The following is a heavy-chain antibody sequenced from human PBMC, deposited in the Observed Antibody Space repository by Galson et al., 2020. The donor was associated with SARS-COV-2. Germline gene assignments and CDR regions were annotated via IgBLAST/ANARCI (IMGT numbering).Heavy chain of an antibody. J-gene: IGHJ6*03. D-gene: IGHD4-17*01. CDR3: ARGDYGDYDYYMDV. CDR1: GFTFSYYY. V-gene: IGHV3-11*01. Sequence: GGSLRLSCAASGFTFSYYYMSWIRQAPGKGLEWVSYISSSGSTIYYADSVKGRFTISRDNAKNSLYLQMNSLRAEDTAVYYCARGDYGDYDYYMDVWGKGTTVTVSS. CDR2: ISSSGSTI.